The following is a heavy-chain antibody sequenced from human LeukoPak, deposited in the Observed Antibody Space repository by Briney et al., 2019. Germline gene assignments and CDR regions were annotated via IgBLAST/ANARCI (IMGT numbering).Heavy chain of an antibody. V-gene: IGHV3-23*01. CDR1: RFTFSSYA. Sequence: GGSLRLSCAASRFTFSSYAMSWVRQAPGKGLEWVSAISGSGGTTYYADSVKGRFTISRDNSKNTLYLQMSSLRAEDTAVYYCAKEPREYCSSTSCPNWIDPWGQGTLVTVSS. CDR3: AKEPREYCSSTSCPNWIDP. CDR2: ISGSGGTT. J-gene: IGHJ5*02. D-gene: IGHD2-2*01.